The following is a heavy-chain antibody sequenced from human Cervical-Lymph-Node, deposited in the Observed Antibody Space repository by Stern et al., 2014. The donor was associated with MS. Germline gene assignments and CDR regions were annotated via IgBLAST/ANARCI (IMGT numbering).Heavy chain of an antibody. D-gene: IGHD6-6*01. Sequence: VQLLQSGAEVKKPGASMKVSCKASGYTFTGYLMHWVRQAPGQGLEWMGWINPNSGATHYSKKFQGWVTLTRDTSISTVFMELSRLKSDDTAVYYCAKDADSSSVFYFDSWGQGTLVTVSS. J-gene: IGHJ4*02. V-gene: IGHV1-2*04. CDR3: AKDADSSSVFYFDS. CDR2: INPNSGAT. CDR1: GYTFTGYL.